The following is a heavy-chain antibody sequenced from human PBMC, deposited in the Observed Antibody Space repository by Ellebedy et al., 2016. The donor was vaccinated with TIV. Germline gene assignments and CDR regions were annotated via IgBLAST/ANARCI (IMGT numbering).Heavy chain of an antibody. Sequence: SLKISCAASGFTVDDYAMHWVRHAPGKGLEWVSGSSWNSGSIGYADSVKGRFTISRDNAKNSLYLQMNRLRDADTALYNCEKDKRMITFGGVIDYWGQGTLVIVSS. CDR3: EKDKRMITFGGVIDY. J-gene: IGHJ4*02. CDR2: SSWNSGSI. CDR1: GFTVDDYA. V-gene: IGHV3-9*01. D-gene: IGHD3-16*01.